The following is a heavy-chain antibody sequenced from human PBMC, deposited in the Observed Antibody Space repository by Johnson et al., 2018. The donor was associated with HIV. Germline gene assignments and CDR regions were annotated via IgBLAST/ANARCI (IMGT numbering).Heavy chain of an antibody. V-gene: IGHV3-30*04. CDR2: ISYDGSNK. Sequence: VQLVESGGGVVQPGRSLRLSCAASGFTFSSYAMHWVRQAPGKGLEWVAVISYDGSNKYYADSVKGRFTISRDNSKNTLYLQMNSLRAEDTAVYYCAREAYCSGDAFDIWGQGTMVTVSS. CDR1: GFTFSSYA. CDR3: AREAYCSGDAFDI. J-gene: IGHJ3*02. D-gene: IGHD2-15*01.